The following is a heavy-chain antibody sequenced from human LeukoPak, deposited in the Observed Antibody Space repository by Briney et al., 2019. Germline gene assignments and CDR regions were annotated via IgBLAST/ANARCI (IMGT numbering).Heavy chain of an antibody. J-gene: IGHJ4*02. V-gene: IGHV3-23*01. D-gene: IGHD3/OR15-3a*01. CDR3: AKRNDFGSHHVMPADN. CDR1: GFSFSSYA. CDR2: IRGSGTDT. Sequence: GGSLRLSCAASGFSFSSYAMSWVRQAPGKGLEWVSVIRGSGTDTYYADSVKGRFTISRDNSKNTLYLQMDSLRVEDTAVYYCAKRNDFGSHHVMPADNWGQGTLVTVSS.